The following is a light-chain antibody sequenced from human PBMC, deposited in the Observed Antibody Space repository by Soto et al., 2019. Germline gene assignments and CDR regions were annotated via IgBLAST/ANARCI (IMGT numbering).Light chain of an antibody. CDR2: DAS. CDR3: QQYKTSPFT. CDR1: QSIISW. Sequence: DIQMTQSPSTLSASVGDRVTITCRASQSIISWLAWYQQKPGKAPKLLIYDASSLESGVPPRFSGIGFGTDFTLTITNLQPEDVSTYYCQQYKTSPFTFGQGTRLEIK. J-gene: IGKJ5*01. V-gene: IGKV1-5*01.